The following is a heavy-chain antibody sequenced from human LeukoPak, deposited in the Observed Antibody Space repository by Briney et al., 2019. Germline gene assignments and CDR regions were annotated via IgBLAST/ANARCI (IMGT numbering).Heavy chain of an antibody. CDR1: GFTFSSYG. CDR3: ARDSVVAATYYYYYYMDV. D-gene: IGHD2-15*01. CDR2: ISYDGSNK. V-gene: IGHV3-30*03. J-gene: IGHJ6*03. Sequence: GGSLRLSCAASGFTFSSYGMHWVRQAPGKGLEWVAVISYDGSNKYYADSVKGRFTISRDNSKNTLYLQMNSLRAEDTAVYYCARDSVVAATYYYYYYMDVWGKGTTVTVSS.